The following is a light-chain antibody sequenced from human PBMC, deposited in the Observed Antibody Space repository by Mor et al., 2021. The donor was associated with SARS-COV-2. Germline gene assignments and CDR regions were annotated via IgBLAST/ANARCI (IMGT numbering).Light chain of an antibody. Sequence: EPDQSPKLLIKYASQSISGVPSRFSGSGSGTDFTLTINSLEAEDAAAYYCHQSSSLPLTFGGGTKVEIK. V-gene: IGKV6D-21*02. CDR3: HQSSSLPLT. J-gene: IGKJ4*01. CDR2: YAS.